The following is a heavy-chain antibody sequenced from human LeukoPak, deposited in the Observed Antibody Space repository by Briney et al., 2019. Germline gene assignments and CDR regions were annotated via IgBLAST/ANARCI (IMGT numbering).Heavy chain of an antibody. Sequence: GGSLRLSCAASGFTFSSYSMNWVRQAPGKGLEWVSSISSSSSYIYYADSVKGRFTISRDNAKNSLYLQMNSLRAEDTAVYYCAKGRETGDNGFDYWGQGTLVTVSS. CDR3: AKGRETGDNGFDY. CDR2: ISSSSSYI. V-gene: IGHV3-21*04. D-gene: IGHD7-27*01. J-gene: IGHJ4*02. CDR1: GFTFSSYS.